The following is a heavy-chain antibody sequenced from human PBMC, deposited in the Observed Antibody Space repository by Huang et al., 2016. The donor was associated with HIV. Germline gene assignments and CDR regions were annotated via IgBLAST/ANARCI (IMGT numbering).Heavy chain of an antibody. D-gene: IGHD3-22*01. J-gene: IGHJ4*02. CDR2: ISGTSSNI. V-gene: IGHV3-48*01. CDR3: ARTEMEYYYGSSGYYPDY. CDR1: GFDFSKYS. Sequence: EVQLVESGGALVQPGGSLKLSCVVSGFDFSKYSMNWVRQAPGKGLECGSYISGTSSNIYYADSVKGRFTISRDNAKNSVCLQMRSLRAEDTALYYCARTEMEYYYGSSGYYPDYWGQGTQVTVSS.